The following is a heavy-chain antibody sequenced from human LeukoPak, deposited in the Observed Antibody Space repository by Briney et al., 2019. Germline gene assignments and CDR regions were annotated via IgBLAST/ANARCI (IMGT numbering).Heavy chain of an antibody. Sequence: GGSLRLSCAAAGFPFSSSGMTWVRQAPGKGLEWVSAISRSDDYTYYGDSVKGRFTISRDNSKNTLYLQMNSLRAEDTAVYYCAKDFPAYSSSDAIDYWGQGTLVTVSS. CDR2: ISRSDDYT. V-gene: IGHV3-23*01. CDR3: AKDFPAYSSSDAIDY. D-gene: IGHD6-6*01. J-gene: IGHJ4*02. CDR1: GFPFSSSG.